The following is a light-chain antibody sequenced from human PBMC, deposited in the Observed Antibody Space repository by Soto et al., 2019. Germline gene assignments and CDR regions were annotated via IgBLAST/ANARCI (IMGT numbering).Light chain of an antibody. V-gene: IGLV1-44*01. J-gene: IGLJ2*01. CDR1: GSNIGGNT. CDR3: AAWDDILNGVV. CDR2: GNY. Sequence: QSVLTQPPSASGTPGQSVTISCSGSGSNIGGNTVNWYQQLPGSAPKLLIYGNYERPSGVPDRFSGSKSGTSASLAVSGLHSEDEADYYCAAWDDILNGVVFGGGTKLTVL.